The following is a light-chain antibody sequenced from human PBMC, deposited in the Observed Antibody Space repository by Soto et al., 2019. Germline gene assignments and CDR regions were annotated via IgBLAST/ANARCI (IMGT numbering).Light chain of an antibody. J-gene: IGLJ3*02. CDR3: CSYAGSYTGV. CDR2: NVN. Sequence: QSALAQPRSVSGSPGQSVTISCTGTSSDVGGYNYVSWYQQHPGKAPKLIIYNVNKRPSGVPDRFSGSKSGNTASLTFSGLQAEDEADYYCCSYAGSYTGVFGGGTKLTVL. V-gene: IGLV2-11*01. CDR1: SSDVGGYNY.